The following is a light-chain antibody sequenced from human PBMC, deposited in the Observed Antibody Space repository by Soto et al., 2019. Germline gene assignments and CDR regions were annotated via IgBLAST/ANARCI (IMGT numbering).Light chain of an antibody. CDR1: QSVRNW. CDR2: DSS. Sequence: DIQMTQSPSTLFASVGDRVTITCRASQSVRNWLAWYQQKPGRAPQLLIYDSSTLEPGVPSRFRGSGSGTEFTVTINGLQPDDFATYYCQQYDGYSPQTFGQGTKVEIK. CDR3: QQYDGYSPQT. V-gene: IGKV1-5*01. J-gene: IGKJ1*01.